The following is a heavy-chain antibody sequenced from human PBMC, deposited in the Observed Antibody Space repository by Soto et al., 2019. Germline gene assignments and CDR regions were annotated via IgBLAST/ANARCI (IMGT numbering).Heavy chain of an antibody. J-gene: IGHJ6*02. D-gene: IGHD3-22*01. Sequence: QVQLVQSGAEVKKPGSSVKVSCKASAGTFSSYAMNWVRQAPGQGLEWMGGIIPMFATRNYAQKFQGRVTITEEESAKTAYRGGSSVTLEDTCVYYCAGARIGMIVCGASSSARDAGGQGTTVTVSS. CDR2: IIPMFATR. CDR3: AGARIGMIVCGASSSARDA. CDR1: AGTFSSYA. V-gene: IGHV1-69*12.